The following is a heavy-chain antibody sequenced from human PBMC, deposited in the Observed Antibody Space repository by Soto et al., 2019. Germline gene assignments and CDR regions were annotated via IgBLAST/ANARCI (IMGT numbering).Heavy chain of an antibody. CDR1: GGSISSGDYY. D-gene: IGHD2-21*01. CDR2: IYYSGST. J-gene: IGHJ6*03. Sequence: TLSLTCTVSGGSISSGDYYWSWIRQPPGKGLEWIGYIYYSGSTYYNPSLKSRVTISVDTSKNQFSLKLSSVTAADTATYYCARGGISHWAYFYYMDVWDRGTTVTVSS. CDR3: ARGGISHWAYFYYMDV. V-gene: IGHV4-30-4*01.